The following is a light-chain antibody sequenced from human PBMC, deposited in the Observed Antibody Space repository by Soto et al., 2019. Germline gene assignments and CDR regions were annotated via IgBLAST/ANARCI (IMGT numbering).Light chain of an antibody. CDR2: DAS. CDR3: QQYDNLPLT. V-gene: IGKV1-33*01. CDR1: QDISNY. Sequence: DIPMTQSPSSLSASVGVRVTITCQASQDISNYLNWYQQKPGKAPKLLIYDASNLETGVPSRFSGSGSGTDFTFTISSLQTEVIATYYCQQYDNLPLTFGGGTKVEIK. J-gene: IGKJ4*01.